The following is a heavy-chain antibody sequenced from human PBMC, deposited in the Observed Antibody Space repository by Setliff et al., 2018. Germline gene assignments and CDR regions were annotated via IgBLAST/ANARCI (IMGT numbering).Heavy chain of an antibody. D-gene: IGHD6-6*01. J-gene: IGHJ4*02. V-gene: IGHV1-2*06. CDR2: INPNSGDT. CDR3: AGGSSSGYYFDY. Sequence: GASVKVSCKVSGYTFTGYYLHWVRQAPGQGLEWMGRINPNSGDTKYAQKFQGRVTMTRDTSTSTAYMELRSLRSDDTAVYYCAGGSSSGYYFDYWGQGTRVTVSS. CDR1: GYTFTGYY.